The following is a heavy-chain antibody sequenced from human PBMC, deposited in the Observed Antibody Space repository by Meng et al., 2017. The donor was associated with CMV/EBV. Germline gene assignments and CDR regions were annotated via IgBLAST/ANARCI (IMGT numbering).Heavy chain of an antibody. CDR2: ISSSGSTI. V-gene: IGHV3-48*03. D-gene: IGHD4-23*01. J-gene: IGHJ6*02. CDR3: ARVGVGGNPGYYYYYYGMDV. CDR1: GFTFSSYE. Sequence: SCAASGFTFSSYEMNWVRQAPGKGLEWVSYISSSGSTIYYADSVKGRFTISRDNAKNSLYLQMNSLRAEDTAVYYCARVGVGGNPGYYYYYYGMDVWGQGTTVTVSS.